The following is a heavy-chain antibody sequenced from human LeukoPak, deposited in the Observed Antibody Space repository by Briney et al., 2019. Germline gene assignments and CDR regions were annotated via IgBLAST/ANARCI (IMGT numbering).Heavy chain of an antibody. CDR1: GYTLTELS. V-gene: IGHV1-24*01. D-gene: IGHD3-16*01. J-gene: IGHJ5*02. CDR3: ATLVSVSMGIMAESINWFDP. CDR2: FVPEAGET. Sequence: WASVKVSCKVSGYTLTELSMHWVRQAPGKGLEWMGGFVPEAGETIYAQKFQGRVTMTEDTSTDTAYMELSSLRSEDTAVYYCATLVSVSMGIMAESINWFDPWGQGTLVTVSS.